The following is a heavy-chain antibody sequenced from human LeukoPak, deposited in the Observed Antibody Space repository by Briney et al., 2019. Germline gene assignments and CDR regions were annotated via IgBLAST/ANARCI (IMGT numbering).Heavy chain of an antibody. J-gene: IGHJ5*02. V-gene: IGHV4-34*01. CDR1: GGSFSGYY. CDR2: INHSGST. D-gene: IGHD3-9*01. CDR3: GGGDQMYYDLLTGCYGWFDP. Sequence: SETLSLTCAVYGGSFSGYYWSWIRQPPGKGLEWIGEINHSGSTNYNPSLKSRVTISVDTSKNQFSLKLSSVTAADTHVNCRGGGDQMYYDLLTGCYGWFDPWGQGTLVTVSS.